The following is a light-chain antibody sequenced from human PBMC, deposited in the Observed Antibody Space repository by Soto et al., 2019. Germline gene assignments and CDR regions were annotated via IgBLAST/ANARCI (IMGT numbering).Light chain of an antibody. J-gene: IGKJ3*01. CDR3: QQYNDWPPFT. V-gene: IGKV3-15*01. CDR2: GAS. CDR1: QNINDK. Sequence: EIVMTQYPDTLSVSPGERATLSCRASQNINDKLAWFQQKPGQVPRLLIIGASTTATGVPARFSGSGSGTEFTLTISGLQSEDFAVYCCQQYNDWPPFTFGPGTRVDVK.